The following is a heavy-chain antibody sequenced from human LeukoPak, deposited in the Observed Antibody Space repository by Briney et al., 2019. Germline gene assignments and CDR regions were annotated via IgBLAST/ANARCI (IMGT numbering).Heavy chain of an antibody. Sequence: PSETLSLTCTVSGGSISSYYWSWIRQPPGKGLEWIGYIYYSGSTNYNPSLKSRVTISVDTSKSQFSLKLSSVTAADTAVYYCARKVRQLGRYYYYYYYMDVWGKGTTVTVSS. V-gene: IGHV4-59*01. CDR3: ARKVRQLGRYYYYYYYMDV. D-gene: IGHD6-6*01. J-gene: IGHJ6*03. CDR1: GGSISSYY. CDR2: IYYSGST.